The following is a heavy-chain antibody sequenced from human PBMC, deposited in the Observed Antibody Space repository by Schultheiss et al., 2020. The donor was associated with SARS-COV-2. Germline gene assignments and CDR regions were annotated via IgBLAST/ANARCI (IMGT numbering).Heavy chain of an antibody. CDR2: ISSSGSTI. D-gene: IGHD4-17*01. CDR1: GFTFSKAW. Sequence: GGSLRLSCAASGFTFSKAWMNWVRQAPGKGLEWVSYISSSGSTIYYADSVKGRFTISRDNAKNSVYLQMDSLRAEDTAIYYCARARDYGIYWGQGTLVTVSS. V-gene: IGHV3-48*04. J-gene: IGHJ4*02. CDR3: ARARDYGIY.